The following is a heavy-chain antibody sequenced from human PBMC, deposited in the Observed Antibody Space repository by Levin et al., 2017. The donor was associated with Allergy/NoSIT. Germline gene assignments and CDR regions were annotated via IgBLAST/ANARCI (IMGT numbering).Heavy chain of an antibody. CDR2: IYSGDST. Sequence: ASETLSLTCAASGFTVSSSYMNWVRQAPGKGLEWVSVIYSGDSTYYADSVKGRFTISRDNSKNTLYLLMNSLRAEDTAVYYCARSAYSPLSYYYGMDVWGQGTTVTVSS. D-gene: IGHD6-13*01. V-gene: IGHV3-66*01. CDR3: ARSAYSPLSYYYGMDV. CDR1: GFTVSSSY. J-gene: IGHJ6*02.